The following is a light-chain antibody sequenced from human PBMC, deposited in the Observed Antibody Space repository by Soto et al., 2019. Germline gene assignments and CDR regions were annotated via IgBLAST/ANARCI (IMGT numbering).Light chain of an antibody. CDR2: KAS. CDR1: QSISSW. Sequence: DMQMTQSPSTLSASVGARVTITCRASQSISSWLAWYQQTPGKAPKIRIYKASSLESGVPSRLSGSGSGTEFTLTISSMQPDDFATYYCQQYNSYWTVGQGTKVDIK. V-gene: IGKV1-5*03. J-gene: IGKJ1*01. CDR3: QQYNSYWT.